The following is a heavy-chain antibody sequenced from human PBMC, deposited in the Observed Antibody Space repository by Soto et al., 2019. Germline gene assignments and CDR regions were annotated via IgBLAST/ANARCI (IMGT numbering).Heavy chain of an antibody. V-gene: IGHV3-30*18. J-gene: IGHJ4*02. CDR1: GFTFSSYE. CDR2: VSYDGSDH. CDR3: AKEHSGLYSRYYFDF. Sequence: GGSLRLSCAASGFTFSSYEMNWLRQAPGKGLEWVAVVSYDGSDHYYADSVKGRFTVSRGKSKKTLFLQMNSLRVEDTAIYYCAKEHSGLYSRYYFDFWGQGTLVTVSS. D-gene: IGHD6-19*01.